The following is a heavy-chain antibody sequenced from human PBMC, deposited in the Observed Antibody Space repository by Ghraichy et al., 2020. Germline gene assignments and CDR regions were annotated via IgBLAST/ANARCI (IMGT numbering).Heavy chain of an antibody. CDR2: IKSDGSST. V-gene: IGHV3-74*01. CDR3: AREYCSGGRCYFGTGGSHFDY. D-gene: IGHD2-15*01. Sequence: LSLTCAASGFTFSGSWLHWVRQAPGRGLVWVSRIKSDGSSTIYAESLKGRFTISRDNAKNTLYLQMNSLRAEDTAVYYCAREYCSGGRCYFGTGGSHFDYWGQGTLVTVSS. J-gene: IGHJ4*02. CDR1: GFTFSGSW.